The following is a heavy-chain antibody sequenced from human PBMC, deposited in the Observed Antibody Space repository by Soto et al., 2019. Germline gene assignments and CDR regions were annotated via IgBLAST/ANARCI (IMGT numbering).Heavy chain of an antibody. CDR3: ARDGPDYSYDMDV. CDR1: GLTLSSYG. CDR2: ISSRSTTI. Sequence: EVQLVETGGGLVQPGGSLRLSCVASGLTLSSYGMNWVRQAPGKGVEWVSYISSRSTTIKYADSVKGRFTISRDNAKNSLFLQMNSLRDEETAVYYCARDGPDYSYDMDVWGQGTTVTVSS. J-gene: IGHJ6*02. V-gene: IGHV3-48*02.